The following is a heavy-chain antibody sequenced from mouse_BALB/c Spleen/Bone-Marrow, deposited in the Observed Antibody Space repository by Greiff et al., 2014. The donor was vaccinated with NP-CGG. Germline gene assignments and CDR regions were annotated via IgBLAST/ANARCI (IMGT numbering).Heavy chain of an antibody. CDR1: GYSFTSYW. D-gene: IGHD1-2*01. CDR3: ARDGITTATYYYAMDY. V-gene: IGHV1S126*01. J-gene: IGHJ4*01. CDR2: IDPSDSET. Sequence: VKLVESGPQLVRPGASVKISCKASGYSFTSYWMHWVKQRPGQGLEWIGMIDPSDSETRLNQKFKDKATLTVDKSSSTAYTQLSSPTSEDSAVYYCARDGITTATYYYAMDYWGQGTSVTVSS.